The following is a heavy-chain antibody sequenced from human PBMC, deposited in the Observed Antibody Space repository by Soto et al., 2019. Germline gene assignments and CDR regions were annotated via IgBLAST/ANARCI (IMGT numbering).Heavy chain of an antibody. CDR3: ASGPSGDKVDY. Sequence: QVLLQESGPGLVKPSQTLSLTCTVSGGSISSGDYNWSWIRQSPGKGLEWIGHIYDSGSTYNNPSLQSRVTIAVDTSKNQFSPNLSSVTAADTAVYYCASGPSGDKVDYWGQGTLVTVSS. CDR2: IYDSGST. D-gene: IGHD7-27*01. J-gene: IGHJ4*02. V-gene: IGHV4-30-4*01. CDR1: GGSISSGDYN.